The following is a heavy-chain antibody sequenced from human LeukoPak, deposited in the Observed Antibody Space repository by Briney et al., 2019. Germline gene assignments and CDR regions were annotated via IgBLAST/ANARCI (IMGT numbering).Heavy chain of an antibody. J-gene: IGHJ3*02. CDR1: GYTFSTYG. CDR3: ARDASVTTNDAFDM. CDR2: ISGYNGNT. D-gene: IGHD4-17*01. Sequence: ASVKVSCKTSGYTFSTYGISWVRQAPGQGLEWMAWISGYNGNTNYAQKFQGRVTMTTDTSTSTAYMELRSLRSDDTAVYYCARDASVTTNDAFDMWGQGTMVTVSS. V-gene: IGHV1-18*01.